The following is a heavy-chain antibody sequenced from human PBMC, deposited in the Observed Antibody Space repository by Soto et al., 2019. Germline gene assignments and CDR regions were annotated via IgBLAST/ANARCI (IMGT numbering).Heavy chain of an antibody. CDR1: GFTFNTYW. CDR2: INSDGTKT. J-gene: IGHJ5*02. Sequence: EVQLVESGGTLVQPGGSLRLSCAASGFTFNTYWMHWVRQAPGNGLVWVSRINSDGTKTTYADSVKGRFTISRDNAKNTVYLEMNSLRAEDTAVYYCATVATNSYNWLDPWGQGTLVTVSS. D-gene: IGHD5-12*01. V-gene: IGHV3-74*01. CDR3: ATVATNSYNWLDP.